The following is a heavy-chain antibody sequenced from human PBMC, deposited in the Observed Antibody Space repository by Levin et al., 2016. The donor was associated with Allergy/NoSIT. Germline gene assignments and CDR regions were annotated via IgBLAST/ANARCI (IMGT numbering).Heavy chain of an antibody. D-gene: IGHD3-9*01. V-gene: IGHV3-30*18. CDR3: AKGGAPYDILTGYYFPNWFDP. CDR2: ISYDGSNK. J-gene: IGHJ5*02. Sequence: VRQAPGKGLEWVAVISYDGSNKYYADSVKGRFTISRDNSKNTLYLQMNSLRAEDTAVYYCAKGGAPYDILTGYYFPNWFDPWGQGTLVTVSS.